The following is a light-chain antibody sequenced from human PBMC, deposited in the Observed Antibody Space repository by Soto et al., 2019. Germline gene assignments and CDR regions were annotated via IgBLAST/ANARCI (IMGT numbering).Light chain of an antibody. CDR2: WAS. Sequence: DIVMTQSPDSLAVSLGERATINCKSSQSVLYSSNNKNYLAWYQQKPGQPPKLLIYWASTRESGVPDRFSRSGSGTAFTLTISSLQAEDVAVYYCQQYYNHPPYTFGQGTKLEIK. CDR1: QSVLYSSNNKNY. J-gene: IGKJ2*01. V-gene: IGKV4-1*01. CDR3: QQYYNHPPYT.